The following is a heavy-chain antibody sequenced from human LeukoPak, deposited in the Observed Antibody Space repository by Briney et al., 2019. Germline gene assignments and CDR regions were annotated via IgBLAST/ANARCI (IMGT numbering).Heavy chain of an antibody. J-gene: IGHJ4*02. CDR2: IFYTGGT. D-gene: IGHD6-13*01. Sequence: SETLSLTCIVSGDSITNSDYYWGWIRQSPGKGLEWIGSIFYTGGTYYNPSLKSQVTISIDTSKNQFSLKLTAVTAADTAVYYCARDFEQQPSSYFDYWGQGTLVTVSS. V-gene: IGHV4-39*07. CDR3: ARDFEQQPSSYFDY. CDR1: GDSITNSDYY.